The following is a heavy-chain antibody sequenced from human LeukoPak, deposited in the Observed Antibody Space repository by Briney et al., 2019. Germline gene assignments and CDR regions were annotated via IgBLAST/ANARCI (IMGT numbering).Heavy chain of an antibody. CDR2: IILIFGTA. Sequence: SVKVSCKAPGGTFSNYAITWVRQAPGQGLECMGGIILIFGTANYAQNFQGRVTITADKSTSTAYMELRSLRSDDTAMYYCARAEREWYESLTGYLIPEHQYYYYTDVSGKGTTVT. V-gene: IGHV1-69*06. D-gene: IGHD3-9*01. J-gene: IGHJ6*03. CDR3: ARAEREWYESLTGYLIPEHQYYYYTDV. CDR1: GGTFSNYA.